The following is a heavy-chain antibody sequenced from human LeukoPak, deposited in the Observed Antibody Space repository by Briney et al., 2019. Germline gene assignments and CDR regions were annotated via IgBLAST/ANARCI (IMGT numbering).Heavy chain of an antibody. D-gene: IGHD3-10*01. CDR1: GFTFSSYS. CDR2: ISSSSSYI. V-gene: IGHV3-21*01. Sequence: GGSLRLSCAASGFTFSSYSMNWVRQAPGKGLEWVSSISSSSSYIYYADSVKGRFTISRDNAKNSLYLQMNSLRAEDTAVYYLPRDLGRFREAFEIWGQGTMVTVSS. CDR3: PRDLGRFREAFEI. J-gene: IGHJ3*02.